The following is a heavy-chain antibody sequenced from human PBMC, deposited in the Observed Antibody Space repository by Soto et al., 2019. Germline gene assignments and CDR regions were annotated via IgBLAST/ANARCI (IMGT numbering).Heavy chain of an antibody. CDR1: GGTFSSYA. CDR2: IIPIFGTA. Sequence: GASVKVSCKASGGTFSSYAISWVRQAPGQGLEWMGGIIPIFGTANYAQKFQGRVTITADESTSTAYMELSSLRSEDTAVYYCARVSRRYYCSGGYYPLLDYWGQGTLVTVSS. CDR3: ARVSRRYYCSGGYYPLLDY. J-gene: IGHJ4*02. D-gene: IGHD3-22*01. V-gene: IGHV1-69*13.